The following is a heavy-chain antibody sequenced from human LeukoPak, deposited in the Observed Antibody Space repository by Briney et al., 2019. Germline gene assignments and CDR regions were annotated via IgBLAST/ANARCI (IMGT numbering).Heavy chain of an antibody. Sequence: GGSLRLSCTASGFTFSNYYMNWVRQAPGKGLEWVAFIRYDGSNKYYADSVKGRFTISRDNSKNTLYLQMNSLRAEDTAVYYCAKGSSTWSDMDVWGKGTTVTVSS. V-gene: IGHV3-30*02. CDR2: IRYDGSNK. D-gene: IGHD6-13*01. J-gene: IGHJ6*03. CDR3: AKGSSTWSDMDV. CDR1: GFTFSNYY.